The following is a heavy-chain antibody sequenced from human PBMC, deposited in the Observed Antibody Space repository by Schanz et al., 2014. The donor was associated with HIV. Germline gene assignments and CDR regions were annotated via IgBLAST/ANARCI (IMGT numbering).Heavy chain of an antibody. V-gene: IGHV3-33*08. Sequence: GQLVESGGGLVKPGESLRLSCAASGFTFTSYAMTWVRQAPGKGLEWVAVIWYDGSKKYYADSVKGRFTISRDNSKNTLYLQMNSLRGEDTAVYYCARGLTRYSSGWYHFDYWGQGTLVSVSS. D-gene: IGHD6-19*01. J-gene: IGHJ4*02. CDR3: ARGLTRYSSGWYHFDY. CDR1: GFTFTSYA. CDR2: IWYDGSKK.